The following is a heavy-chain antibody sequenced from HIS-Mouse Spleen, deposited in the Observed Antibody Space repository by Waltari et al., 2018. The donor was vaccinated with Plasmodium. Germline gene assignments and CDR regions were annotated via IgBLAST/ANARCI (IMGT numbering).Heavy chain of an antibody. CDR1: GFTVSSNY. J-gene: IGHJ4*02. CDR3: ARAAIAWGSPYYFDY. V-gene: IGHV3-53*02. D-gene: IGHD7-27*01. Sequence: EVQLVETGGGLIQPGGSLRLSCAASGFTVSSNYMSGVRQAPGKGLEWVSVIYSGGSTYYADPVKGRFTISRDNSKNTLYLQMNSLRAEDTAVYYCARAAIAWGSPYYFDYWGQGTLVTVSS. CDR2: IYSGGST.